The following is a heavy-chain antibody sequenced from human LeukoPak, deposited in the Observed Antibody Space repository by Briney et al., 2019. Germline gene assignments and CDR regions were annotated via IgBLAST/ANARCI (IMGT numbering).Heavy chain of an antibody. CDR1: GGTFSSYA. J-gene: IGHJ6*02. CDR2: IIPFLGIA. V-gene: IGHV1-69*10. CDR3: ARDRDIVVVVAATGYSYAYSMDV. Sequence: SVKVSCKASGGTFSSYAISWVRQAPGQGLEWMGGIIPFLGIANYAQKFQGRVTITADESTSTAYMELSSLRSEDTAVYYCARDRDIVVVVAATGYSYAYSMDVWGQGTTVTLSS. D-gene: IGHD2-15*01.